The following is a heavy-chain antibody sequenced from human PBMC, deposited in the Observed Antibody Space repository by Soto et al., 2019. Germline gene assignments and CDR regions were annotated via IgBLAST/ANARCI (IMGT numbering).Heavy chain of an antibody. D-gene: IGHD4-17*01. J-gene: IGHJ6*03. Sequence: EVQLVESGGGLVQPGGSLKLSCAASGFTFSGSAMHWVRQASGKGLEWVGRIRSKANSYATAYAASVKGRFTISRDDSKNTAYLQMNSLKTEDTAVYYCTRHLTTVTTLDYYYYMDVWGKGTTVTVSS. CDR1: GFTFSGSA. CDR2: IRSKANSYAT. V-gene: IGHV3-73*01. CDR3: TRHLTTVTTLDYYYYMDV.